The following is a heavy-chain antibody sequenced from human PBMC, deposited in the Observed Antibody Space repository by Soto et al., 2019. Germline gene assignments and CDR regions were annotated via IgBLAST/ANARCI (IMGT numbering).Heavy chain of an antibody. D-gene: IGHD3-10*01. V-gene: IGHV3-7*01. CDR1: GFTFSTYW. CDR2: IKEDGSEK. CDR3: AKEDFWSYGPLE. J-gene: IGHJ4*02. Sequence: EVQLVESGGGLVQPGGSLRLSCAASGFTFSTYWMSWVRQAPGKGLEWVANIKEDGSEKYNEDSVKGRFTISRDNAENSLYLQMNSLRAEDTAVYYCAKEDFWSYGPLEWGQGTLVTVSS.